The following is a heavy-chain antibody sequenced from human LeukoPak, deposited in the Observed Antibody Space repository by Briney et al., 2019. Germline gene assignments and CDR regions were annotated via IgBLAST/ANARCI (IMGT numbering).Heavy chain of an antibody. CDR3: AKELYNWNYADYYYYMDV. CDR2: IRYDGSNK. V-gene: IGHV3-30*02. J-gene: IGHJ6*03. CDR1: GFTFSSYG. Sequence: GGSLRLSCGASGFTFSSYGMHWVRQAPGKGLEWVAFIRYDGSNKYYADSVKGRFTISRDNSKNTLYLQMNSLRAEDTAVYYCAKELYNWNYADYYYYMDVWGKGTTVTVSS. D-gene: IGHD1-7*01.